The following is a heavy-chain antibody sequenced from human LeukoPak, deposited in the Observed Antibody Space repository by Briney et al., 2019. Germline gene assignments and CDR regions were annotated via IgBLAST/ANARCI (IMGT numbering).Heavy chain of an antibody. J-gene: IGHJ5*02. CDR2: IYHSRNT. D-gene: IGHD6-19*01. V-gene: IGHV4-59*08. Sequence: PSVTLPLTCPVCGGSVSSYYWTWLRQPPGKGLEWIGDIYHSRNTYYNPSLQSPLTISVDTSKNQFSPTLRPVTAADPPVTYCARWLATTWFDPWGQGTLVTVSS. CDR3: ARWLATTWFDP. CDR1: GGSVSSYY.